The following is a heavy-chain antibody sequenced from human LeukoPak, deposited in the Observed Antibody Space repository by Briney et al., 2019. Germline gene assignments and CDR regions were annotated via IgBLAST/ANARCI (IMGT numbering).Heavy chain of an antibody. V-gene: IGHV3-23*01. Sequence: PGGSLRLSCSASGFTFSTYDMSWVRQAPGKGLEWVSTVRVNGRSTFYADSVKGRYTISRDNSKNTLYLQMNSLRAERTALYYCAKPGEASNYYFDYWGQGALVTVSS. CDR1: GFTFSTYD. J-gene: IGHJ4*02. D-gene: IGHD2-21*01. CDR3: AKPGEASNYYFDY. CDR2: VRVNGRST.